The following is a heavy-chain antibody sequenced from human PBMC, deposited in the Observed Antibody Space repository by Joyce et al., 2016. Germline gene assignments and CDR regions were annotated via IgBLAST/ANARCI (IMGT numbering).Heavy chain of an antibody. Sequence: EVQLVESGGGLVQPGGSLRLSCVASGFTFSGYSMNWVRQAPGKGLEWISYIERSSTTIYYADSVKGRFTISRDNVKNSVYLQMNSLRADDTAVYFCARDPDCDGGNCYSDFDYWGQGTLVTVSS. CDR3: ARDPDCDGGNCYSDFDY. CDR1: GFTFSGYS. V-gene: IGHV3-48*01. J-gene: IGHJ4*02. CDR2: IERSSTTI. D-gene: IGHD2-15*01.